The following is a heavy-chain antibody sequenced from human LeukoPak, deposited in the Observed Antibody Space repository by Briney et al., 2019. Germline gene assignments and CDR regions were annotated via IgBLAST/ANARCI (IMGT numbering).Heavy chain of an antibody. J-gene: IGHJ3*02. Sequence: ASVKVSCKASGYTFTSYGISWVRQAPGQGLEWMGWISAYNGNTNYAQKLQGRVTMTTDTSTSTAYMELRSLRSDDTAVYYCARDGGYVWGSYRYLNDAFDIWGQGTMVTVSS. CDR2: ISAYNGNT. D-gene: IGHD3-16*02. CDR1: GYTFTSYG. V-gene: IGHV1-18*01. CDR3: ARDGGYVWGSYRYLNDAFDI.